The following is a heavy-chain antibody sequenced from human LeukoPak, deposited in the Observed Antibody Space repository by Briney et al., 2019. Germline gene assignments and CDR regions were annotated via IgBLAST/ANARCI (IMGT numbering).Heavy chain of an antibody. Sequence: ASVKVSCKASGYTFTGYYMHWVRQAPGQGLEWMGWINPNSGGTNYAQKFQGRVTMTRDTSISTAYMELSRLRSEDTAVYYCARGGYDIQYYYYYYMDVWGKGTTVTISS. D-gene: IGHD3-9*01. J-gene: IGHJ6*03. CDR3: ARGGYDIQYYYYYYMDV. V-gene: IGHV1-2*02. CDR1: GYTFTGYY. CDR2: INPNSGGT.